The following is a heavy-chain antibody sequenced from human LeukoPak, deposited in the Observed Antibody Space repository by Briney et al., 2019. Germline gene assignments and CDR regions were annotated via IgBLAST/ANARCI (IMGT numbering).Heavy chain of an antibody. Sequence: ASETLSLTCTVSGGSISSSSYYWGWIRQPPGKGLDWIGTIYYSGSTYYNPSLKSRVTISVDASKNQFSLKLSSVTAADTAIYYCARLWLRDAFDIWGQGTMVTVSS. V-gene: IGHV4-39*01. CDR2: IYYSGST. CDR1: GGSISSSSYY. D-gene: IGHD3-22*01. J-gene: IGHJ3*02. CDR3: ARLWLRDAFDI.